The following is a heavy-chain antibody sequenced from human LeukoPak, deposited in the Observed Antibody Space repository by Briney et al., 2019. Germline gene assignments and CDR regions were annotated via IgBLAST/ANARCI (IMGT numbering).Heavy chain of an antibody. D-gene: IGHD1-26*01. Sequence: SETLSLTCAVYGGSFSGYYWSWIRQPPGKGLEWIWEINHSGSTNYNPSLKSRVTISVDTSKNQFSLKLSSVTAADTAVYYCARGRYGGYGYYYYGMDVWGKGTTVTVSS. CDR2: INHSGST. V-gene: IGHV4-34*01. CDR1: GGSFSGYY. CDR3: ARGRYGGYGYYYYGMDV. J-gene: IGHJ6*04.